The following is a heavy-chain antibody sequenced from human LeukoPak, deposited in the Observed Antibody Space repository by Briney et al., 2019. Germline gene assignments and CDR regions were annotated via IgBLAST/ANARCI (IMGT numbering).Heavy chain of an antibody. CDR3: ARTLAGTTSFHYGMDV. D-gene: IGHD1-7*01. CDR1: GFIFSNYE. V-gene: IGHV3-48*03. Sequence: GGSLRLSCAASGFIFSNYEMTWVRQAPGKGLEWVSYISGSGNTKYYADSVTGRFTISRDKAKSSMYLQMNSLRAEDTAVYYCARTLAGTTSFHYGMDVWGQGTTVTVSS. J-gene: IGHJ6*02. CDR2: ISGSGNTK.